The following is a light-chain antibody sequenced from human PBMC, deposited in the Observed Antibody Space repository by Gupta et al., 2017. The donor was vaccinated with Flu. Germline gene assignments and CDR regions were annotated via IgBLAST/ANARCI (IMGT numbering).Light chain of an antibody. CDR2: RAS. Sequence: ATLSVSPGERATLSCRASETVSDNLAWYQQKPSQSPRLLIYRASTRATGIPARFSGSGSGTEFTLTISSLQSEDFAIYYCQQYNIWPLWTFGQGTKVEIK. CDR3: QQYNIWPLWT. J-gene: IGKJ1*01. V-gene: IGKV3-15*01. CDR1: ETVSDN.